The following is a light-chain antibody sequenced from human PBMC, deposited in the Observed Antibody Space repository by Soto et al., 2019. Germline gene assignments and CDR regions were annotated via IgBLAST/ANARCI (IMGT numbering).Light chain of an antibody. J-gene: IGKJ4*01. V-gene: IGKV3-15*01. CDR1: QSVRTT. CDR3: QQYDSLRLT. CDR2: GAS. Sequence: EIAMMQSPATLSVSPGQRPTLSCRASQSVRTTVAWYHQRPGQAPRLLIFGASTRASGVPDRFSGDGSGTDFTLTISRLEPEDFAVYYCQQYDSLRLTFGGGTKVDI.